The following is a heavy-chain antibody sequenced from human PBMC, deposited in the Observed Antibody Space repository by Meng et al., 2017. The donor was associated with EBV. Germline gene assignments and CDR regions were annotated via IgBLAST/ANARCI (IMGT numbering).Heavy chain of an antibody. D-gene: IGHD3-10*01. CDR2: IGANEYDR. CDR3: ARGTTGRRYADY. J-gene: IGHJ4*02. Sequence: VYLGTCAGAVKDSGASVPQPGSSSSSPVAGYGVSLVRPAPGEGRGLIAWIGANEYDRSHPPQFQGRVTVTADRHTATAYMELRNLRPDDTGVYYCARGTTGRRYADYWGQGTLVTVSS. V-gene: IGHV1-18*01. CDR1: SSPVAGYG.